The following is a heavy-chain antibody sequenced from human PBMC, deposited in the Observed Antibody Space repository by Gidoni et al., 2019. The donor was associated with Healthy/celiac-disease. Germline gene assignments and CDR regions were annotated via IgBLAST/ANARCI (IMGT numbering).Heavy chain of an antibody. CDR3: ARQPIVEMATILGSYFDY. CDR2: IYYSGST. D-gene: IGHD5-12*01. CDR1: GGSISSSSYY. V-gene: IGHV4-39*01. Sequence: QLQLQESGPGLVKPSETLSLTCTVSGGSISSSSYYWGWIRQPPGKGLEWIGSIYYSGSTYYNPSLKSRVTISVDTSKNQFSLKLSSVTAADTAVYYCARQPIVEMATILGSYFDYWGQGTLVTVSS. J-gene: IGHJ4*02.